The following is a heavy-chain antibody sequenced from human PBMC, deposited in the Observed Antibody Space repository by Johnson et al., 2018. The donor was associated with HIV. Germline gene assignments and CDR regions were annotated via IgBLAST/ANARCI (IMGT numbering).Heavy chain of an antibody. Sequence: VQLVESGGGLVQPGGSLRLSCAASGFTFSDYYMSWVRQAPGKGLEWVSGINWNGGSTGYADSVKGRFTISRDNSKNTLHLQMNNLRAEDTAVYYCAKDLRSGNRREAFDIWGQGTMVTVSS. CDR3: AKDLRSGNRREAFDI. CDR1: GFTFSDYY. V-gene: IGHV3-20*04. J-gene: IGHJ3*02. CDR2: INWNGGST. D-gene: IGHD1-14*01.